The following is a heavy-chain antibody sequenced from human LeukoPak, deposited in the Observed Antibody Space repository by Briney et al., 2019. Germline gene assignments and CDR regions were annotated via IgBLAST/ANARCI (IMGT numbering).Heavy chain of an antibody. CDR2: ISDSGGNT. D-gene: IGHD3-3*01. CDR1: GFTFSTYA. CDR3: ASEIIFGSFDY. V-gene: IGHV3-23*01. Sequence: GGSLRLSCEASGFTFSTYAMNWVRQAPGKGLEWLSTISDSGGNTYYPDSVKGRFTISRDNSKNTLYLQMNSLRAEDTAVYYCASEIIFGSFDYWGQGTLVTVSS. J-gene: IGHJ4*02.